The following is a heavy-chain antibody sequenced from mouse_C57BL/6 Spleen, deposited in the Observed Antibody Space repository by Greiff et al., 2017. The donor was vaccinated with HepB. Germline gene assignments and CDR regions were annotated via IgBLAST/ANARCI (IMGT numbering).Heavy chain of an antibody. CDR2: IDPSDSYT. Sequence: VQLQQPGAELVKPGASVKLSCKASGYTFTSYWMQWVKQRPGQGLEWIGEIDPSDSYTNYNQKFKGKATLTVDTSSSTAYMQLSSLTSEDSAVYYCACHAFDYWGQGTTLTVSS. J-gene: IGHJ2*01. CDR1: GYTFTSYW. D-gene: IGHD6-1*01. CDR3: ACHAFDY. V-gene: IGHV1-50*01.